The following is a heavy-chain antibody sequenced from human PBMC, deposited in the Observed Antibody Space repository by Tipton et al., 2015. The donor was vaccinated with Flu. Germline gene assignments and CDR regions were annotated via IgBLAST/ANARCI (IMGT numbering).Heavy chain of an antibody. CDR3: ASYDHRHIYSSSWAGARRAFDI. CDR1: GGSISSGGYY. Sequence: TLSLTCTVSGGSISSGGYYWSWIRQHPGKGLEWIGYIYYSGSTYYNPSLKGRVTISVDTSKNQFSLKLSSVTAADTAVYYCASYDHRHIYSSSWAGARRAFDIWGQGTMVTVSS. D-gene: IGHD6-13*01. CDR2: IYYSGST. V-gene: IGHV4-31*03. J-gene: IGHJ3*02.